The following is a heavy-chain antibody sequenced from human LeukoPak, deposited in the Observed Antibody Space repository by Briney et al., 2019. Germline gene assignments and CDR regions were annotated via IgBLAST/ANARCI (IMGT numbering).Heavy chain of an antibody. J-gene: IGHJ4*02. CDR3: VKDGPLGSDF. D-gene: IGHD2-15*01. CDR2: IYASGNT. CDR1: GASISTYY. Sequence: PSETLSLTCTISGASISTYYWSWIRQPAGKGLEWIGRIYASGNTYKNPSLESRVTMSVDTSNNQFTLNLTSVTGADTAMYYCVKDGPLGSDFWGQGTQVTDSS. V-gene: IGHV4-4*07.